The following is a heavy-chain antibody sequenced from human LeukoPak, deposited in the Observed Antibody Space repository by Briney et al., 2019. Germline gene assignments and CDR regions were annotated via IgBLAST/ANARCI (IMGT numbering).Heavy chain of an antibody. CDR2: ISAYNGNT. V-gene: IGHV1-18*01. D-gene: IGHD3-22*01. CDR1: GYTFTRYG. Sequence: ASVKVSFKASGYTFTRYGISWVRQAPGQGREWMGWISAYNGNTNYAQKLQGRVTMTTDTSTSTAYMELRSLRSDDTAVYYCAREFWGDYYDSSGYTFDYWGQGTLVTVSS. CDR3: AREFWGDYYDSSGYTFDY. J-gene: IGHJ4*02.